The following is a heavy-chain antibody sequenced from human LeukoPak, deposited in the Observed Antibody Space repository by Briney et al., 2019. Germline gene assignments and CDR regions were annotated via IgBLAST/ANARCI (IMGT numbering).Heavy chain of an antibody. CDR1: GFTFSSYG. D-gene: IGHD5-12*01. J-gene: IGHJ4*02. CDR3: ARMGYSGYDADY. V-gene: IGHV3-7*01. Sequence: GGSLRLSCAASGFTFSSYGMSWVRQAPGKGLEWVANIKQDGSEKYYVDSVKGRFTISRDNAKNSLYLQMNSLRAEDTAVYYCARMGYSGYDADYWGQGTLVTVSS. CDR2: IKQDGSEK.